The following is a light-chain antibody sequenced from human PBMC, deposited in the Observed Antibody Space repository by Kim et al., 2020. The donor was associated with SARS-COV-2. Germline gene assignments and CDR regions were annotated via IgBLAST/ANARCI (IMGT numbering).Light chain of an antibody. CDR2: DVS. J-gene: IGLJ1*01. Sequence: GQSVTTSCTGTSSDVVGYAWVSWYQQHPGKAPNLIISDVSKRPSGVPDRFSGSKSGNSASLTVSGLQAEDEADYYCCSYAGDDKYVFGTGTKVTVL. CDR3: CSYAGDDKYV. CDR1: SSDVVGYAW. V-gene: IGLV2-11*03.